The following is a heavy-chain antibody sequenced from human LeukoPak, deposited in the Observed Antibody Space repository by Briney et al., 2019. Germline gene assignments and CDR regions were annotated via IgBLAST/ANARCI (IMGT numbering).Heavy chain of an antibody. V-gene: IGHV3-53*01. J-gene: IGHJ4*02. Sequence: GESLKISCAVSGFTVSTNYMTWVRQAPGKGLEWVSVIYTGGSTYYADSVKGRFTISRDNSKNTLYLQMNSLRTEDTAVYYCARRLPTAWGADYWGQGTLVTVSS. CDR2: IYTGGST. CDR1: GFTVSTNY. CDR3: ARRLPTAWGADY. D-gene: IGHD7-27*01.